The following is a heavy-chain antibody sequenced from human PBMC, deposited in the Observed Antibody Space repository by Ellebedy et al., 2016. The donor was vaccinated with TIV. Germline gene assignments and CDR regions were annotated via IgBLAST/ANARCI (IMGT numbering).Heavy chain of an antibody. CDR1: GFTFTSYS. V-gene: IGHV3-21*01. J-gene: IGHJ4*02. CDR3: ARVEPFYCSSTSCKNLGSDY. D-gene: IGHD2-2*01. Sequence: GGSLRLSXAASGFTFTSYSTNWVRQAPGKGLEWVSSISSSSSYIYYADSVKGRFTISRDNAKNSLYLQMNSLRAEDTAVYYCARVEPFYCSSTSCKNLGSDYWGQGTLVTVSS. CDR2: ISSSSSYI.